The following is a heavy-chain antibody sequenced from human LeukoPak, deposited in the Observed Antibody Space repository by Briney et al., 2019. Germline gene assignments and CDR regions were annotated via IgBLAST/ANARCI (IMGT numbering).Heavy chain of an antibody. J-gene: IGHJ4*02. CDR1: GFTLSSYA. CDR2: ISYDGSNK. Sequence: GRSLRLSCAASGFTLSSYAMHWVRQAPGKGLEWVAVISYDGSNKYYADSVKGRFTISRDNSKNTLYLQMNSLRAEDTAVYYCARGNTMVRGVIITSYFDYWGQGTLVTVSS. V-gene: IGHV3-30-3*01. D-gene: IGHD3-10*01. CDR3: ARGNTMVRGVIITSYFDY.